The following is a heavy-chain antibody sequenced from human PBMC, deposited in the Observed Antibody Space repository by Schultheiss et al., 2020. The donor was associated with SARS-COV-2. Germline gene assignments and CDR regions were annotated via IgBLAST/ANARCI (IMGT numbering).Heavy chain of an antibody. Sequence: GGSLRLSCAASGFTFSSYGMHWVRQAPGKGLEWVSSISSSSSYIYYADSVKGRFTISRDNAKNSLYLQMNSLRAEDTAVYYCASGLWNWNSVPYDYWGQGTLVTVSS. J-gene: IGHJ4*02. CDR3: ASGLWNWNSVPYDY. CDR1: GFTFSSYG. D-gene: IGHD1-7*01. V-gene: IGHV3-21*04. CDR2: ISSSSSYI.